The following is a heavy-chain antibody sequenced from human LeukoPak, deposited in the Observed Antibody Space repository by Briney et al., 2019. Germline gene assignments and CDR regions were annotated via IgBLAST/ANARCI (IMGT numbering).Heavy chain of an antibody. J-gene: IGHJ4*02. CDR3: ARAGRCGSGTPHY. D-gene: IGHD3-10*01. Sequence: PGGSLRLSCAASGFTFSNYLMSWVRQAPGKGLEWVANIKQDGSEKYHVDSVKGRFTISRDNANNTLYLQMNSLRPEDTAVYYCARAGRCGSGTPHYWGQGTLVTVSS. CDR1: GFTFSNYL. CDR2: IKQDGSEK. V-gene: IGHV3-7*01.